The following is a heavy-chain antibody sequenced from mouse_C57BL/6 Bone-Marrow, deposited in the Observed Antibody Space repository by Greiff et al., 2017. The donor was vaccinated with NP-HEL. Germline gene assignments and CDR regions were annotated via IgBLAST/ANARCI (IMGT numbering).Heavy chain of an antibody. CDR2: IYPGNSDT. CDR3: TRSPIYYGFYYYAMDY. D-gene: IGHD2-2*01. J-gene: IGHJ4*01. V-gene: IGHV1-5*01. Sequence: EVKLVESGTVLARPGASVKMSCKTSGYTFTSYWMHWVKQRPGQGLEWIGAIYPGNSDTSYNQKFKGKAKLTAVTSASTAYMELSSLTNEDSAVYYCTRSPIYYGFYYYAMDYWGQGTSVTVSS. CDR1: GYTFTSYW.